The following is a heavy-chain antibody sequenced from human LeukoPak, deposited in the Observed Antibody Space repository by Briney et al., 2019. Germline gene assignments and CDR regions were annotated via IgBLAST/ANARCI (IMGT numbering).Heavy chain of an antibody. CDR3: ARDRRGVHGSGSYYAFDP. V-gene: IGHV3-48*03. J-gene: IGHJ5*02. CDR2: ISSSGSTI. CDR1: GFTFSSYE. Sequence: GGSLRLSCAASGFTFSSYEMNWVRQAPGKGLEWVSYISSSGSTIYYADSVKGRFTISRDNAKNSLYLQMNSLRAEDTALYHCARDRRGVHGSGSYYAFDPWGQGTLVTVSS. D-gene: IGHD3-10*01.